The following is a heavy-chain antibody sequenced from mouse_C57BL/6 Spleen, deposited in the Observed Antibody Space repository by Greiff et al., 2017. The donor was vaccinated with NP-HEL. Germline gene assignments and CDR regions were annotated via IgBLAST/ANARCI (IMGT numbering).Heavy chain of an antibody. CDR2: ISSGSSTI. Sequence: DVQLVESGGGLVKPGGSLKLSCAASGFTFSDYGMHWVRQAPEKGLEWVAYISSGSSTIYYADTVKGRFTISRDNAKNTLFLQRTSLRSEDTAMYYFASDYYGPGWWGQGTLVTVSA. CDR3: ASDYYGPGW. V-gene: IGHV5-17*01. D-gene: IGHD1-2*01. CDR1: GFTFSDYG. J-gene: IGHJ3*02.